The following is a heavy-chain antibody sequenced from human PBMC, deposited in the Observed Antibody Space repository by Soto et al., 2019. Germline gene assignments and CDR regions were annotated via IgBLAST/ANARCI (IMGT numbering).Heavy chain of an antibody. CDR2: INPSGGGT. CDR3: ARDQGYNSPFDH. J-gene: IGHJ4*02. D-gene: IGHD3-10*01. V-gene: IGHV1-46*04. Sequence: ASVKVSCKASGFTLTSHYMHWVRQAPGQGLEWMGMINPSGGGTSYVQKLQDRVTMTRDTSTSTVYMELRSLRSEDTAVYYCARDQGYNSPFDHWGQGTLVTVSS. CDR1: GFTLTSHY.